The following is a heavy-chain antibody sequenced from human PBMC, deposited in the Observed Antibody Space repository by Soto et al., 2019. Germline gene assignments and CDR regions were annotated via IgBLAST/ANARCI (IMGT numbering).Heavy chain of an antibody. CDR1: GFTFSSYA. D-gene: IGHD3-22*01. V-gene: IGHV3-23*01. CDR2: ISGSGGST. Sequence: GGSLRLSCAASGFTFSSYAMSWVRQAPGKGLEWVSAISGSGGSTYYADSVKGRFTISRDNSKNTLYLQMNSLRAEDTDVYSWATDRGYYDSSGHKRGYWGQGTMVTVSS. J-gene: IGHJ4*02. CDR3: ATDRGYYDSSGHKRGY.